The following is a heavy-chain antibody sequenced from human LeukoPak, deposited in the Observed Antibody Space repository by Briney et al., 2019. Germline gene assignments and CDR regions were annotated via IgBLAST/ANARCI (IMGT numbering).Heavy chain of an antibody. CDR2: FGISGTI. CDR3: AGYGFYPY. Sequence: PGGSLRLSCAASGFTFSTYDMHWVRQAPGEGPEWIAYFGISGTIYYADSVRGRFTISRDSAKNSLHLEMNSLRVDDTAIYYCAGYGFYPYWGQGTPVTVSS. CDR1: GFTFSTYD. J-gene: IGHJ4*02. D-gene: IGHD5-18*01. V-gene: IGHV3-48*01.